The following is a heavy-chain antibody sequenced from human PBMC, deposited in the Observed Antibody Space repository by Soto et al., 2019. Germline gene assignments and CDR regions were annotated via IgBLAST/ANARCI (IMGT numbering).Heavy chain of an antibody. D-gene: IGHD6-13*01. V-gene: IGHV3-73*02. CDR2: IRSKANSYAT. J-gene: IGHJ4*02. CDR3: TRPGYSGSWYDY. Sequence: EVQLVESGGGLVQPGGSLKLSCAASGFTFSGSAMHWVRQASGKGLEWVGRIRSKANSYATAYAASVKGRFTIYRDDSKNKAYLQMNSLKTEDPTVYYCTRPGYSGSWYDYWGQGTLVTVSS. CDR1: GFTFSGSA.